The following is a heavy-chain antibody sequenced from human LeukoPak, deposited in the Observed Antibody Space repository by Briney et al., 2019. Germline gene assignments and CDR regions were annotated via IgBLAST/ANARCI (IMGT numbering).Heavy chain of an antibody. J-gene: IGHJ4*02. CDR2: INWNGGST. CDR3: ARDYYRSGSYAAPIDY. Sequence: GGSLRLSCAASGFTFDDYGMSWVRQAPGKGLEWVSGINWNGGSTGYADSVKGRFTISRVNAKNSLYLQMNSLRAEDTALYHCARDYYRSGSYAAPIDYWGQGTLVTVSS. D-gene: IGHD3-10*01. CDR1: GFTFDDYG. V-gene: IGHV3-20*01.